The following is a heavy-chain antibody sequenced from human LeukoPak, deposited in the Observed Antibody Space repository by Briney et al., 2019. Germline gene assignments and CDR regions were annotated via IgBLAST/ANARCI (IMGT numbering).Heavy chain of an antibody. CDR2: ISYDGSNK. CDR1: GFTFSSYG. D-gene: IGHD6-13*01. J-gene: IGHJ4*02. V-gene: IGHV3-30*18. CDR3: AKAWAAAGYFDY. Sequence: GGSLRLSCAASGFTFSSYGMHWVRQAPGKGLEWVAVISYDGSNKYYADSVKGRFTISRDNSKNTLYLQMNSLRAEDTAVYYCAKAWAAAGYFDYWGQGTLVTVSS.